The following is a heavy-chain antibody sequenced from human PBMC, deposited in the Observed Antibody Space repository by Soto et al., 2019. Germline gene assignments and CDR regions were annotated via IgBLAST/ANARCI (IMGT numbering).Heavy chain of an antibody. CDR1: GFAFTHVW. CDR3: AADRYCSSNTCPGAFAI. D-gene: IGHD2-2*01. J-gene: IGHJ3*02. CDR2: IKRKIDGETT. Sequence: EVQLLESGGDLAEPGGSLRLSCAASGFAFTHVWMTWVRQAPGRGLEWVGRIKRKIDGETTNYAAPVKGRFTISRDDSKNTLYLQMNSLKTDASAVYYCAADRYCSSNTCPGAFAIWGQGTTV. V-gene: IGHV3-15*01.